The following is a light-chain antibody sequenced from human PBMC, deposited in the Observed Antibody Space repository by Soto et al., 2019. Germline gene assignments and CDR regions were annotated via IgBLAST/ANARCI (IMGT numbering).Light chain of an antibody. J-gene: IGKJ3*01. CDR3: QQYNRG. CDR2: KAS. Sequence: DIQMTQSPSTLSASVGDSVTITCRASQSINSWVAWYQQKPGQAPKLLIYKASTLHSGIPSRFSGSVSGTECTLKISGLQPDDFATYYCQQYNRGFGPGTKVDIK. V-gene: IGKV1-5*03. CDR1: QSINSW.